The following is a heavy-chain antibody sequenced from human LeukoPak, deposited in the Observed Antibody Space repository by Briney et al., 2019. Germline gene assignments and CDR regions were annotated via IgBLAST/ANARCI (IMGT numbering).Heavy chain of an antibody. J-gene: IGHJ6*03. CDR3: AKGGMDSSSWATYYYYYYMDV. Sequence: GGSLRLSCAASGFTFSSYAMSWVRQAPGKGLEWVSAISGSGGSTYYADSVKGRFTISRDNSKNTLYLQMNSLRAEDTAVYYCAKGGMDSSSWATYYYYYYMDVWGKGTTVTVSS. CDR2: ISGSGGST. V-gene: IGHV3-23*01. D-gene: IGHD6-13*01. CDR1: GFTFSSYA.